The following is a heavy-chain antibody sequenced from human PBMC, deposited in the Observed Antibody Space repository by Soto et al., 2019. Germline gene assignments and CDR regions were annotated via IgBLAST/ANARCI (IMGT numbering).Heavy chain of an antibody. J-gene: IGHJ4*02. Sequence: GGALRLSCADSGFTFSSYAMSWVRQAPGKGLEWVSAISGSGGSTYYADSVKGRFTISRDNSKNTLNLQMNSLRAEDTAVYYCAKGALIAAAGTSFDYWGQGTLVTVSS. CDR3: AKGALIAAAGTSFDY. CDR2: ISGSGGST. D-gene: IGHD6-13*01. V-gene: IGHV3-23*01. CDR1: GFTFSSYA.